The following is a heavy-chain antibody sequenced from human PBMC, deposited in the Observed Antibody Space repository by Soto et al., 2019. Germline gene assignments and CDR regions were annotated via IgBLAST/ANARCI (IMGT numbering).Heavy chain of an antibody. CDR1: GYTFTSYG. Sequence: GASVKVSCKASGYTFTSYGISWVRQAPGQGLEWMGWISAYNGNTNYAQKLQGRVTMTTDTSTSTAYMELRSLRSDDTAVYYCARVARYYYDSSGENLFAPWGQGTLVTVSS. CDR3: ARVARYYYDSSGENLFAP. V-gene: IGHV1-18*01. CDR2: ISAYNGNT. D-gene: IGHD3-22*01. J-gene: IGHJ5*02.